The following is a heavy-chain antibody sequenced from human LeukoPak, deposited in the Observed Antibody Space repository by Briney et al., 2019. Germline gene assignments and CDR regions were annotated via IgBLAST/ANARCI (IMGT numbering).Heavy chain of an antibody. CDR1: GFTFSGYE. V-gene: IGHV3-48*03. J-gene: IGHJ6*04. CDR2: ISSSGSTI. D-gene: IGHD3-10*02. Sequence: GESLRLSCAASGFTFSGYEMNWVRQAPGKGLEWVSYISSSGSTIYYADSVKGRFTISRDNAKNSLYLQMNSLRAEDTAVYYCAELGITMIGGVWGKGTTVTISS. CDR3: AELGITMIGGV.